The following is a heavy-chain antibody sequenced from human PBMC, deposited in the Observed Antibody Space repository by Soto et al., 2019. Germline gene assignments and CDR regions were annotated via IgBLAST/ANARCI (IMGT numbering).Heavy chain of an antibody. V-gene: IGHV3-48*03. CDR2: ISSSGSTI. J-gene: IGHJ3*02. CDR1: GFTFSSYE. CDR3: ARTSSYDAFDI. Sequence: GGSLRLSCAASGFTFSSYEMNGVRQAPGKGLEWVSYISSSGSTIYYADSVKGRFTISRDNAKNSLYLQMNSLRAEDTAVYYCARTSSYDAFDIWGQGTMVTVSS. D-gene: IGHD6-13*01.